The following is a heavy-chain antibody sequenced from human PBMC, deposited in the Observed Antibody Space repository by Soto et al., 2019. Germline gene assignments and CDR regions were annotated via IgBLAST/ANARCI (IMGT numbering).Heavy chain of an antibody. Sequence: QEQLVQSGAEVRKPGSSVRVSCKDSGGLFSSYAISWVRQAPGQGLEWMGGIIPVFGSTNYAQKFQDRLTITADENTNTADMDVSSLKSDDTAIYYCARGGSGYVWFNEFWGQGTLVTVSS. CDR2: IIPVFGST. V-gene: IGHV1-69*01. D-gene: IGHD3-22*01. CDR1: GGLFSSYA. CDR3: ARGGSGYVWFNEF. J-gene: IGHJ4*02.